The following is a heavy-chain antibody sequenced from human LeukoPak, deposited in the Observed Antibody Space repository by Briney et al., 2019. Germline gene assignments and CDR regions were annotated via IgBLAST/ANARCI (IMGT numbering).Heavy chain of an antibody. CDR1: GFTFEDYG. CDR2: INWNGIIK. CDR3: ARDLWVAAAGTRGAFDF. D-gene: IGHD6-13*01. J-gene: IGHJ3*01. V-gene: IGHV3-20*04. Sequence: GGSLRLSCAVSGFTFEDYGMSWVRQGPGKGLEWVAGINWNGIIKRYGDSVRGRFTISRDKATNSLYLQINSLRAEDTAVYYCARDLWVAAAGTRGAFDFWGQGTMVTVSS.